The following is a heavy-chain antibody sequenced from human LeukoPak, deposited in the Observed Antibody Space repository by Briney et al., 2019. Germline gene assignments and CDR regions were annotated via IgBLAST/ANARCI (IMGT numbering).Heavy chain of an antibody. CDR1: GFTLSSFG. CDR3: AKEYSTSSAFDY. CDR2: ISFDGSST. J-gene: IGHJ4*02. Sequence: PGGSLGLSCAASGFTLSSFGMHWVRQAPGKGLEWLSVISFDGSSTYYADSVKGRFTISRDSSKNTLYLQMNSLRAEDTAVYYCAKEYSTSSAFDYWGQGTPVTVSS. D-gene: IGHD6-6*01. V-gene: IGHV3-30*18.